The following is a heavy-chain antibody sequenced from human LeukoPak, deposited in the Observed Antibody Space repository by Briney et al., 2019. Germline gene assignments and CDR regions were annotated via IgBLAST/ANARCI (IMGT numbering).Heavy chain of an antibody. CDR3: ARVGGYSYGGKGFDY. Sequence: ASAKVSCKASGYTFTSYYMHWVRQAPGQGLEWMGIINPSGGSTSYAQKFQGRVTMTRDTSTSTVYMELSSLRPEDTAVYYCARVGGYSYGGKGFDYWGQGTLVTVSS. J-gene: IGHJ4*02. D-gene: IGHD5-18*01. CDR1: GYTFTSYY. V-gene: IGHV1-46*01. CDR2: INPSGGST.